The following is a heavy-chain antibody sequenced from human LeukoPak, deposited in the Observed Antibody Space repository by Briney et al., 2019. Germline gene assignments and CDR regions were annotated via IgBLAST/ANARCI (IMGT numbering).Heavy chain of an antibody. V-gene: IGHV4-39*07. J-gene: IGHJ5*02. CDR2: IYYGENT. CDR1: GGSISSGPYY. D-gene: IGHD6-13*01. CDR3: ARDRQSSSWFPPDYNWFDP. Sequence: NPSETPSLTCTVSGGSISSGPYYWGWIRQPPGKGLEWIGNIYYGENTYYNPSLKSRVTISVDTSKNQFSLKLSSVTAADTAVYYCARDRQSSSWFPPDYNWFDPWGQGTLVTVSS.